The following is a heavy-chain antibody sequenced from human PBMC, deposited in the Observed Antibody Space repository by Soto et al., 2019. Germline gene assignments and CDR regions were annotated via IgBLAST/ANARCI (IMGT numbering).Heavy chain of an antibody. J-gene: IGHJ4*02. V-gene: IGHV3-23*01. CDR2: ISGSGGST. D-gene: IGHD3-3*01. Sequence: GGSLRLSCAASGFTFSSYAMSWVRQAPGKGLEWVSAISGSGGSTYYADSVKGRFTISRDNSKNTLYLQMNSLRAEDTAVYYCAKEDSDFGGGYYPPLNSFTYGARGTWVTVS. CDR1: GFTFSSYA. CDR3: AKEDSDFGGGYYPPLNSFTY.